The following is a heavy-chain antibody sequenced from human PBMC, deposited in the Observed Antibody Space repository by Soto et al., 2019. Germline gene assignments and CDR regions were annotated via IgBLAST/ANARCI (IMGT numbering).Heavy chain of an antibody. V-gene: IGHV3-48*02. CDR1: GFTFSSYS. Sequence: EVQLVESGGGLVQPGGSLRLSCAASGFTFSSYSMNWVRQAPGKGLEWVSYISSSSSTIYYADSVKGRFTISRDNAKNSLYLQMYSLRDEDTAVYYCARVPRGSYYSLDYWGQGTLVTVSS. CDR3: ARVPRGSYYSLDY. D-gene: IGHD1-26*01. CDR2: ISSSSSTI. J-gene: IGHJ4*02.